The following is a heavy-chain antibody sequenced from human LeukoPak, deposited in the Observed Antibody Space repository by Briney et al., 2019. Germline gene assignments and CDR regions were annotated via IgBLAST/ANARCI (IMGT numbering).Heavy chain of an antibody. CDR2: INHSGST. V-gene: IGHV4-34*01. J-gene: IGHJ4*02. CDR1: GGSFSGYY. Sequence: SETLSLTCAVYGGSFSGYYWSWIRQPPGKGLEWIGEINHSGSTNYNPSLKSQVTISVDTSKNQFSLKLSSVTAADTAVYYCARGIIDGGDGYFDYWGQGTLVTVSS. D-gene: IGHD2/OR15-2a*01. CDR3: ARGIIDGGDGYFDY.